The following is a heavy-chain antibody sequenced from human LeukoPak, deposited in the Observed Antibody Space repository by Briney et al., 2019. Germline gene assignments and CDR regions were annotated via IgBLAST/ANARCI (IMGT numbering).Heavy chain of an antibody. CDR3: AKDSPPFNGWYGGHFDY. CDR2: INSDGSST. D-gene: IGHD6-19*01. Sequence: GGSLRLSCAASGFTFSSYWMHWVRQAPGKGLVWVSRINSDGSSTSYADSVKGRFTISRDNLKNTLYLQMNSLRAEDTAVYYCAKDSPPFNGWYGGHFDYWGQGTLVIVSS. V-gene: IGHV3-74*01. J-gene: IGHJ4*02. CDR1: GFTFSSYW.